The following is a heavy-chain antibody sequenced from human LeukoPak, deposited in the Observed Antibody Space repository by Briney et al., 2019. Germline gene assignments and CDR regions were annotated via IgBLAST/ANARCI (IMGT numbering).Heavy chain of an antibody. CDR1: GGTFSSYA. Sequence: SVKVSCKASGGTFSSYAIGWVRQAPGQGLEWMGGIIPIFGTANYAQKFQGRVTITADESTSTAYMELRSLRSDDTAVYYCARDSGSYPRGDAFDIWGQGTMVTVSS. J-gene: IGHJ3*02. CDR3: ARDSGSYPRGDAFDI. CDR2: IIPIFGTA. V-gene: IGHV1-69*13. D-gene: IGHD1-26*01.